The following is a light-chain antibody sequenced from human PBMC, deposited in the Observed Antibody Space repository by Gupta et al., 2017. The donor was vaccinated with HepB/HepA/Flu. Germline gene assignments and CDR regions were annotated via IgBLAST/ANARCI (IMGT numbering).Light chain of an antibody. J-gene: IGKJ4*01. CDR1: QSLLFNSNSRNY. Sequence: IVLTQSPDSLAVSLGERATINCRSSQSLLFNSNSRNYLAWYQQKPGQPPKLLIYWASTRESGVPDRFNGSGSGTDFTLTISSLQAEDVAVYYCQQYYATLALTFGGGTKVEIK. CDR2: WAS. V-gene: IGKV4-1*01. CDR3: QQYYATLALT.